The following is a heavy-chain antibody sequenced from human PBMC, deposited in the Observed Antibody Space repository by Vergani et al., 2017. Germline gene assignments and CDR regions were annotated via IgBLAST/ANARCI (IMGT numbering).Heavy chain of an antibody. Sequence: EVQLVESGGGLVQPGGSLRLSCAASGFTVSSNYMSWVRQAPGKGLEWVSVIYSGGSTFYADSVKGRFTISRDNSKNTLYLQMNSLRAEDTAVYYCAKEQYSSGWYFNSGYFDYWGQGTLVTVSS. CDR2: IYSGGST. J-gene: IGHJ4*02. CDR1: GFTVSSNY. D-gene: IGHD6-19*01. CDR3: AKEQYSSGWYFNSGYFDY. V-gene: IGHV3-66*01.